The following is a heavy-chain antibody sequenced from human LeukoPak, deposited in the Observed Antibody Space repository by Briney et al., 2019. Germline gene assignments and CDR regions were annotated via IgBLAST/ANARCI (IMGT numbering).Heavy chain of an antibody. CDR3: AKTKGYSYGYYFDY. D-gene: IGHD5-18*01. CDR2: MSYDGFNK. CDR1: GFTFGSYA. J-gene: IGHJ4*02. V-gene: IGHV3-30*18. Sequence: SGGSLRLYCGASGFTFGSYAMHWVRQAPGKGLEWVAVMSYDGFNKYYADSVKGRFTISRDNSKNTLYLQMNSLRAEDTAVYYCAKTKGYSYGYYFDYWGQGTLVTVSS.